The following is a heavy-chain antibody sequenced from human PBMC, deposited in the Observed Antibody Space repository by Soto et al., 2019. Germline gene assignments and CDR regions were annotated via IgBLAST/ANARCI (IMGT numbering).Heavy chain of an antibody. V-gene: IGHV3-7*01. D-gene: IGHD2-2*01. Sequence: EVQLVESGGGLVQPGGSLRLSCAASGFTFSSYWMSWVRQAPGKGLEWVANIKQDGSEKYYVDSVKGRFTISRDNSKNTLYLQMNSLRAEDTAVYYCAKDRTVVVVPAAGPPDSAPPYYYYGMDVWGQGTTVTVSS. CDR2: IKQDGSEK. J-gene: IGHJ6*02. CDR3: AKDRTVVVVPAAGPPDSAPPYYYYGMDV. CDR1: GFTFSSYW.